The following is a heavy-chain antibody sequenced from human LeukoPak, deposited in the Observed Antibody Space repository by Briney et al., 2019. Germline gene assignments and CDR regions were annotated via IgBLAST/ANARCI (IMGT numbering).Heavy chain of an antibody. CDR3: ATLGYCSSTSCRYFQH. CDR2: ISWNSGSI. Sequence: PGGSLRLSCAASGFTFDDYAMHWVRQAPGKGLEWVSGISWNSGSIGYADSVKGRFTISRDNAKNSLYLQMNSLRAEDTAVYYCATLGYCSSTSCRYFQHWGQGTLVTVSS. J-gene: IGHJ1*01. D-gene: IGHD2-2*01. V-gene: IGHV3-9*01. CDR1: GFTFDDYA.